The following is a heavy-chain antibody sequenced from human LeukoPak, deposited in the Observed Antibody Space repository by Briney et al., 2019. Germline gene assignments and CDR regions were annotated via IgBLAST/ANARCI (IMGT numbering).Heavy chain of an antibody. CDR3: ARGPYSSGWYGLDY. J-gene: IGHJ4*02. CDR2: INPSGGST. V-gene: IGHV1-46*03. Sequence: GASVKDSCKTSGYNFIYYYIHWVRQAPGQGLEWMALINPSGGSTSYAQKFQGRVTMTRDTSTSTVYMELRSLRSEDTAVYYCARGPYSSGWYGLDYWGQGTLVTVSS. D-gene: IGHD6-19*01. CDR1: GYNFIYYY.